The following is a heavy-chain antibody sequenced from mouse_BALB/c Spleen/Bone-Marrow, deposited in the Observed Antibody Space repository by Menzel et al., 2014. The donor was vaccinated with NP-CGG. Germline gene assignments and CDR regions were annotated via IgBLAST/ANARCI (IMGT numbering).Heavy chain of an antibody. Sequence: EVKLLESGGGLVQPGGFLKLSCAASGFDFRTYWMSWVRQTPGKGLEWIGEINPDSNTINYTPSLKDKFIISRDNAKNTLYLQMSKVRSEDTALYCCARLGYYGWFAYWGQGTLVTVSA. V-gene: IGHV4-1*02. CDR2: INPDSNTI. CDR1: GFDFRTYW. CDR3: ARLGYYGWFAY. J-gene: IGHJ3*01. D-gene: IGHD2-3*01.